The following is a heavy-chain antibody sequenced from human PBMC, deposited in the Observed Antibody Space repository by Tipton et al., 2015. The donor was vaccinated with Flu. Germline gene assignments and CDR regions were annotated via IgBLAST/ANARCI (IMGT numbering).Heavy chain of an antibody. D-gene: IGHD6-13*01. CDR1: GDSISSDYY. CDR2: IYYSGST. CDR3: ARDQTSRGSSWYLAFDI. Sequence: LRLSCTLSGDSISSDYYWSWIRQPPGKGLEWIGYIYYSGSTNYNPSLKSRVTISVDTSKNQFSLKLSSVTAADTAVYYCARDQTSRGSSWYLAFDIWGQGTMVTVSS. J-gene: IGHJ3*02. V-gene: IGHV4-61*01.